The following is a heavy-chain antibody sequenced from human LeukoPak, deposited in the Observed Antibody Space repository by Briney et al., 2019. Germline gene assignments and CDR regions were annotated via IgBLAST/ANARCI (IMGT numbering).Heavy chain of an antibody. CDR2: IKQDGSEK. CDR3: ARGYWQLGY. Sequence: GGSLRLSCAVSGFTFSSYWMSWVRQAPGKGLEWVANIKQDGSEKYYVDSVKGRFTTSRDNAKNSLYLQMNSLRAEDTAVYYCARGYWQLGYWGQGTLVTVSS. V-gene: IGHV3-7*01. J-gene: IGHJ4*02. CDR1: GFTFSSYW. D-gene: IGHD1-26*01.